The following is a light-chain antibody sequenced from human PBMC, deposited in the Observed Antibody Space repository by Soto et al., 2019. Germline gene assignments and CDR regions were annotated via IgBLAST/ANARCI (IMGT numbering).Light chain of an antibody. CDR1: QDISSL. Sequence: IQLTQSPSSLSASVGDRVTITCRASQDISSLLAWYQQKPGKAPKLLIYAASTLQNGVPSRFSGSGSGTDFTLTISSLQPEDFATYYCQQYNNWPPMYTVGQGTKVEIK. V-gene: IGKV1-9*01. CDR3: QQYNNWPPMYT. CDR2: AAS. J-gene: IGKJ2*01.